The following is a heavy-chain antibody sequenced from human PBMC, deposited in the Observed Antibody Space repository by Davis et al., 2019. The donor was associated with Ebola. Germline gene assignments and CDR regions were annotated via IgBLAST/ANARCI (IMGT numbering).Heavy chain of an antibody. J-gene: IGHJ4*02. Sequence: ASVQVSCKASAYTFTSYDVNWVRQATGQGLEWMGWMNPNSGNTGYAQKFQGRVTMTRNTSISTAYMELSSLRSEDTAVYYCAAAPGYRREFDYWGQGTLVTVSS. CDR1: AYTFTSYD. CDR3: AAAPGYRREFDY. V-gene: IGHV1-8*01. D-gene: IGHD5-18*01. CDR2: MNPNSGNT.